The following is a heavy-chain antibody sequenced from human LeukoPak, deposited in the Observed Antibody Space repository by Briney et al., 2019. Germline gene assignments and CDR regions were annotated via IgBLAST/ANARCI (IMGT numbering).Heavy chain of an antibody. CDR3: ARTRDYYGSGSYLFDP. D-gene: IGHD3-10*01. CDR2: IYTSGST. V-gene: IGHV4-4*07. CDR1: GGSISSYY. J-gene: IGHJ5*02. Sequence: SETLSLTCTVSGGSISSYYWSWIRQPAGKGLEWIGRIYTSGSTNYNPSLKSRVTMSVDTSKNQFSLKLSSVTAADTAVYYCARTRDYYGSGSYLFDPWGQGTLVTVSS.